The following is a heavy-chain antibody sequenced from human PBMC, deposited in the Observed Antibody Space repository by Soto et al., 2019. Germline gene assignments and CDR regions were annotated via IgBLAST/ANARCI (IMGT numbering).Heavy chain of an antibody. CDR1: GYTFTGYY. Sequence: QVQLVQSGAEVKKPGASVKVSCKASGYTFTGYYMHWVRQAPGQGLEWMGWINPNSGGTNYAQKFQGRVTMTRDTSISTAYMELSRLRSDDTAVYYCARDLGDYVWGSYRYTRLDYWGQGTLVTVSS. J-gene: IGHJ4*02. V-gene: IGHV1-2*02. D-gene: IGHD3-16*02. CDR3: ARDLGDYVWGSYRYTRLDY. CDR2: INPNSGGT.